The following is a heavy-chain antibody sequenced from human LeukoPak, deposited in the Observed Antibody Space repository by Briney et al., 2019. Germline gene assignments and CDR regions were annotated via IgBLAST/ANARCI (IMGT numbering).Heavy chain of an antibody. V-gene: IGHV1-2*02. CDR1: GYTFTGYY. CDR2: INPNSGGT. Sequence: ASVKVSCKASGYTFTGYYMHWVRQAPGQGLEWMGWINPNSGGTNYAQKFQGRVTMTRDTSISTAYMELSSLRSDDTAVYYCARESVTLAYCGGDCYSGLGYWGQGTLVTVSS. J-gene: IGHJ4*02. CDR3: ARESVTLAYCGGDCYSGLGY. D-gene: IGHD2-21*02.